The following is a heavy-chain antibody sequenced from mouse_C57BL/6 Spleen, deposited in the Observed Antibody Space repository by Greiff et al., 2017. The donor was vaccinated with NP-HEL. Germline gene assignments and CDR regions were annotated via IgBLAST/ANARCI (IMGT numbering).Heavy chain of an antibody. D-gene: IGHD2-12*01. Sequence: QVQLQQSGPELVKPGASVKISCKASGYAFSSSWMNWVKQRPGKGLEWIGRIYPGDGDTNYNGKFKGKATLTADKSSSTAYMQLSSLTSADSAFYYCARGLRCVDYWGQGTTLTVSS. V-gene: IGHV1-82*01. J-gene: IGHJ2*01. CDR3: ARGLRCVDY. CDR1: GYAFSSSW. CDR2: IYPGDGDT.